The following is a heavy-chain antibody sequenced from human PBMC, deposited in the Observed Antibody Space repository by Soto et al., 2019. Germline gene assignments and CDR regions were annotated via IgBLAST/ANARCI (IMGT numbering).Heavy chain of an antibody. CDR3: ARDHPDQDDGMDV. Sequence: EVQLVESGGGLVQPGGSLRLSCAASGFTFSSYSMNWVRQAPGKGLEWVSYISSSSSTIYYADSVKGRFTISRDNAKNSLYLQMNSLTDEDTAVDYCARDHPDQDDGMDVWGQGTTVTVSS. D-gene: IGHD2-2*01. V-gene: IGHV3-48*02. CDR2: ISSSSSTI. CDR1: GFTFSSYS. J-gene: IGHJ6*02.